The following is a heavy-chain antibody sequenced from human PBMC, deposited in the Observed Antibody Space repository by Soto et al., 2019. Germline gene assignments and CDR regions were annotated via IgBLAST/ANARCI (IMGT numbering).Heavy chain of an antibody. CDR3: AREKYDFWSGSGFDP. D-gene: IGHD3-3*01. CDR1: GGSISSYY. Sequence: PSETLSLTCTVSGGSISSYYWSWIRQPPGKGLEWIGYIYYSGSTNYNPSLKSRVTISVDTSKDQFSLKLSSVTAADTAVYYCAREKYDFWSGSGFDPWGQGTLVTVS. CDR2: IYYSGST. V-gene: IGHV4-59*01. J-gene: IGHJ5*02.